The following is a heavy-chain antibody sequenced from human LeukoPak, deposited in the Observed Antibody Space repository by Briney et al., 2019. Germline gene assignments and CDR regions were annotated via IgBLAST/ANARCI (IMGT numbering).Heavy chain of an antibody. Sequence: ASVKVSCKASGYTFTGYYIHWVRQAPGQGLEWMGWILPNGGVTNYAQKFQGRVTMTRDTSISTAYMELNRLRSDDTAMYYCARGGGTIFGVLNDWGQGTLVTASS. CDR1: GYTFTGYY. V-gene: IGHV1-2*02. CDR2: ILPNGGVT. D-gene: IGHD3-3*01. J-gene: IGHJ4*02. CDR3: ARGGGTIFGVLND.